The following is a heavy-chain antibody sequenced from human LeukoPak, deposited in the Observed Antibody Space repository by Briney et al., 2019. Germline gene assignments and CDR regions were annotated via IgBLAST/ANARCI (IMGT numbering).Heavy chain of an antibody. V-gene: IGHV1-2*06. CDR2: INPNSGGT. D-gene: IGHD3-22*01. CDR1: GYTFTGYY. Sequence: GASVKVSCKASGYTFTGYYMHWVRQAPGQGLEWMGRINPNSGGTNYAQKLQGRVTMTTDTSTSTAYMELRSLRSDDTAVYYCARDSKWFINDYYYGMDVWGQGTTVTVSS. J-gene: IGHJ6*02. CDR3: ARDSKWFINDYYYGMDV.